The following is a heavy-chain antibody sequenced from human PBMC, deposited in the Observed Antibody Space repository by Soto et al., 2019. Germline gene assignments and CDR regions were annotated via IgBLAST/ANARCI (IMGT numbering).Heavy chain of an antibody. Sequence: GGSLRLSCAASGFTFNNAWMSWVRQAPGKGLEWVGRIKGEADGGTTDYAAPVKGRITISRDHSKDTLYLRMNSLKTEDTAVYYCTTGLSNGYYDFDYWGQGT. D-gene: IGHD3-22*01. J-gene: IGHJ4*02. CDR1: GFTFNNAW. V-gene: IGHV3-15*01. CDR2: IKGEADGGTT. CDR3: TTGLSNGYYDFDY.